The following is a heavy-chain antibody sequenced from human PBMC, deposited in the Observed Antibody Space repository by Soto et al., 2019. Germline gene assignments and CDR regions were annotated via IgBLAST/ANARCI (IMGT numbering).Heavy chain of an antibody. CDR2: IYSAGSA. D-gene: IGHD6-13*01. CDR1: GITVNTYR. V-gene: IGHV3-66*01. CDR3: ARVHSSSYQYFDY. J-gene: IGHJ4*02. Sequence: GGSLKLPCAASGITVNTYRMSWVPQAPGKGLEWVSVIYSAGSADFADSVKVRFTISRDNSKNTLYLQMSSLRAEDTAVYYCARVHSSSYQYFDYWGQGTVVNVSS.